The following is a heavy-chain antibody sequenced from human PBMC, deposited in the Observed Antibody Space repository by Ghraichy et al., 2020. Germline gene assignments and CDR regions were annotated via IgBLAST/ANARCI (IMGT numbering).Heavy chain of an antibody. D-gene: IGHD3-22*01. V-gene: IGHV3-23*01. Sequence: GGSLRLSCTASGFTFSSYAVSWVRQTPGKGLQWVSTVSGGGGTTYYADSVKGRFTISRHNSKNTLYLQMNSLRAEDTAVYYCAKSVYYYDSGGYYFRAFDIWGQGTMVTVSS. CDR1: GFTFSSYA. J-gene: IGHJ3*02. CDR3: AKSVYYYDSGGYYFRAFDI. CDR2: VSGGGGTT.